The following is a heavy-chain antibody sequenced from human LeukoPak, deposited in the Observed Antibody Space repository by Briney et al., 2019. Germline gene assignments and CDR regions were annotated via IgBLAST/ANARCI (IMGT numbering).Heavy chain of an antibody. Sequence: SETLSLTCAFYGGSFTDYYWSWIRQPPGKGLEWIGEINHSGSTNYNPSLKTRVTISVDTSKNQFSLKLSSVTAADTAVYYCAKGRVPAAMDIGYWGQGTLVTVSS. J-gene: IGHJ4*02. D-gene: IGHD2-2*01. CDR1: GGSFTDYY. V-gene: IGHV4-34*01. CDR2: INHSGST. CDR3: AKGRVPAAMDIGY.